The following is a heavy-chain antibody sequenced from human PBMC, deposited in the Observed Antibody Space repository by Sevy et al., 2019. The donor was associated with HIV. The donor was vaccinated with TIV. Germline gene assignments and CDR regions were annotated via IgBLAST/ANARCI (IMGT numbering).Heavy chain of an antibody. CDR2: ISSSGSTI. Sequence: GGSLRLSCVASGFTFSDYYMSWIRQAPGKGLEWVSYISSSGSTIYYANSVKGRFTISRDNAKNSLYLQMNSLRAEDTAVYYCASSGSRLSYYYYYYGMDVWGQGTTVTVSS. J-gene: IGHJ6*02. D-gene: IGHD1-26*01. CDR1: GFTFSDYY. V-gene: IGHV3-11*01. CDR3: ASSGSRLSYYYYYYGMDV.